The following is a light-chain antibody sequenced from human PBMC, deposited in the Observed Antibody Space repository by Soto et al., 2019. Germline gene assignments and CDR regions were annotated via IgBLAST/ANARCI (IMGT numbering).Light chain of an antibody. J-gene: IGKJ1*01. CDR2: GAS. CDR1: QSVSNN. CDR3: QQYNNWPQT. V-gene: IGKV3-15*01. Sequence: IVLTQSPGTMSLSPGQRATLSCRASQSVSNNYLAWYQQKTGQAPRLLIYGASTRATGIPARFSGSGYGTEFTLTISSLQSEDFAVYYCQQYNNWPQTFGQGTKVDIK.